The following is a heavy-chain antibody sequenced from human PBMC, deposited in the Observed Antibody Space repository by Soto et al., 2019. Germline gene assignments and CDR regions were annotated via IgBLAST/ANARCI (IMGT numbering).Heavy chain of an antibody. D-gene: IGHD2-21*01. CDR3: ARIRIEASVFDY. J-gene: IGHJ4*02. V-gene: IGHV1-2*02. Sequence: QVQLEQSGTEVKSPGASVKVSCKASGYTFARYYVHWLRQATGQGLEWMGWLNPYSGDTRYAQKFQGRVTMTRDTSISTASMQLSSLKSDDTAVYYCARIRIEASVFDYWGQGTLLTISS. CDR2: LNPYSGDT. CDR1: GYTFARYY.